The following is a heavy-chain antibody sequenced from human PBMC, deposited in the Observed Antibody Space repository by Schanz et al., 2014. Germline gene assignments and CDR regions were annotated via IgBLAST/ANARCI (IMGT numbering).Heavy chain of an antibody. CDR2: IGVDGTTT. J-gene: IGHJ3*02. CDR1: GFAFSSYG. V-gene: IGHV3-23*01. Sequence: EVQLLESGGGLVQPGGSLRLSCLASGFAFSSYGMNWLRQAPGKGLEWVSVIGVDGTTTYYADSVKGRFTISRDNSKNTLYLQMNSLRPEDTAVYYCAKGRFGELSAFDIWGQGTRDTDSS. CDR3: AKGRFGELSAFDI. D-gene: IGHD3-10*01.